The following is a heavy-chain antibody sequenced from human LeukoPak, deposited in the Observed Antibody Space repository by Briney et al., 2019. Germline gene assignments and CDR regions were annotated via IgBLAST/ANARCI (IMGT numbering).Heavy chain of an antibody. V-gene: IGHV4-34*01. D-gene: IGHD6-6*01. Sequence: SETLSLTCAVYGGSFSGYYWSWIRQPPGKGLEWVGEINHSGSTNYNPYLKNRVTISVDTYKNQFSLKLSSVTAADTAVYYCARGTKLLAARRLGWFDPWGQGTLVTVSS. CDR3: ARGTKLLAARRLGWFDP. CDR1: GGSFSGYY. CDR2: INHSGST. J-gene: IGHJ5*02.